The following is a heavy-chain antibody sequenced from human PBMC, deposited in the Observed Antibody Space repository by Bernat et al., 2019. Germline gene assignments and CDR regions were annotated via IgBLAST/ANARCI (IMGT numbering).Heavy chain of an antibody. Sequence: EVQLVESGGGLVQPGGSLRLSCAASGFTFDDYAMHWVRQAPGKGLEWVSGISWNSDKIDYADSVKGRFTISRDNAKKSLYLQMNSLRVEDTALYYCAKDKYSSSSEEGFFDYWGQGTLVTVSS. D-gene: IGHD6-6*01. J-gene: IGHJ4*02. CDR1: GFTFDDYA. V-gene: IGHV3-9*01. CDR3: AKDKYSSSSEEGFFDY. CDR2: ISWNSDKI.